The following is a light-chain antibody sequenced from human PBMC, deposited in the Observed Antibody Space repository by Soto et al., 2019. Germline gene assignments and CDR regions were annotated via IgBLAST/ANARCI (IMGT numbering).Light chain of an antibody. CDR2: DVS. CDR1: SSDFGGYNY. CDR3: TSYTSSSTLTV. J-gene: IGLJ1*01. V-gene: IGLV2-14*01. Sequence: QSVLTQPASVSGSPGQSITISCTGTSSDFGGYNYVSWYQQHPGKAPKVMIYDVSNRPSGVSNRFSGSKSGNTASLTISGLQAEDEADYYCTSYTSSSTLTVFGTGTKVTVL.